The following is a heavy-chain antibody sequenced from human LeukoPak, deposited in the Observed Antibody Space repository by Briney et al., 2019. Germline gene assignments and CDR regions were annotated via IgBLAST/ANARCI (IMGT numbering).Heavy chain of an antibody. Sequence: SQTLSLTCVISGDSVSSKSAAWTWIRQSPSRGLEWLGRTFYRSKWYNDYAVSVKGRLTVNPDTSKNQFSLHLNSVTPDDTAVYYCVRSTGPLDVWGQGTLVTVSS. CDR2: TFYRSKWYN. J-gene: IGHJ4*02. D-gene: IGHD7-27*01. CDR1: GDSVSSKSAA. V-gene: IGHV6-1*01. CDR3: VRSTGPLDV.